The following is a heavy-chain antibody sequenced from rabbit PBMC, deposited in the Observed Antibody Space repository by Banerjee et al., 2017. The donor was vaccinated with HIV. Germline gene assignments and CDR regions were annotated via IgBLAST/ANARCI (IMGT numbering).Heavy chain of an antibody. CDR2: IYNGDGST. J-gene: IGHJ4*01. D-gene: IGHD1-1*01. CDR1: GFSFSSSYW. CDR3: ARDDTSSSGYVHNL. Sequence: QSLEESGGDLVKPGASLTLTCTASGFSFSSSYWICWVRQAPGKGLEWIGCIYNGDGSTYYASWAKGRFTISKTSSTTVTLQMTSLTAADTATYFCARDDTSSSGYVHNLWGQGTLVTVS. V-gene: IGHV1S40*01.